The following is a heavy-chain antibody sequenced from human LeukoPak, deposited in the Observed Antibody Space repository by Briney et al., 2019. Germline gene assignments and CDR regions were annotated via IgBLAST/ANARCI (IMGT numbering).Heavy chain of an antibody. Sequence: SQSLSLTCPVSSRSLSNIYSSWIRQPPGKGLECNGSTHTSGTTNFHPTLKTRATISVGTAKNQFSLKLSSVTAADTAVYDCARHGGYSSLYHHWGQGTLVTVSS. V-gene: IGHV4-59*08. J-gene: IGHJ1*01. CDR2: THTSGTT. CDR3: ARHGGYSSLYHH. D-gene: IGHD6-13*01. CDR1: SRSLSNIY.